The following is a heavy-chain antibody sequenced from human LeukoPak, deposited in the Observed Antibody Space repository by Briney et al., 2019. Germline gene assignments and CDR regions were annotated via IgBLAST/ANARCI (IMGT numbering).Heavy chain of an antibody. D-gene: IGHD4-23*01. Sequence: PSETLSLTCAVYGGSFSVYYWSWIRQPPGKGLEWIGEINHSGSTNYNPSLKSRVTISVDTSKNQFSLKLSSVTAADTAVYYCARDQQDYGGNSVQSFDYWGQGTLVTVSS. J-gene: IGHJ4*02. V-gene: IGHV4-34*01. CDR1: GGSFSVYY. CDR3: ARDQQDYGGNSVQSFDY. CDR2: INHSGST.